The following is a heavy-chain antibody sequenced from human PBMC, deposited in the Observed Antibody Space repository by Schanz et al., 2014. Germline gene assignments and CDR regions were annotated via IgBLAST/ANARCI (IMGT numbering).Heavy chain of an antibody. CDR1: GGTFGRYT. D-gene: IGHD3-22*01. Sequence: QVQLVQSGAEVKKPGSSVNVSCEASGGTFGRYTINWVRQAPGQGLEWMGRIIPILGIANYAQKFQGRVTFPADRPASSAYRRLSSVRSEDTAVYCWARDYESDLYPPRHDAFDVWGQGTVVTVSS. CDR2: IIPILGIA. J-gene: IGHJ3*01. CDR3: ARDYESDLYPPRHDAFDV. V-gene: IGHV1-69*08.